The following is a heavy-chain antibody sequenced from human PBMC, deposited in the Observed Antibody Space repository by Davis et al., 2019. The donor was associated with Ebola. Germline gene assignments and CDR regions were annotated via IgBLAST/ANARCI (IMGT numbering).Heavy chain of an antibody. CDR1: GFTFSSYW. CDR3: ARGSSGWYPLDY. D-gene: IGHD6-19*01. V-gene: IGHV3-74*01. CDR2: INSDGSST. Sequence: HTGGFLRLSCAASGFTFSSYWMHWVRQAPGKGLVWVSRINSDGSSTSYADSVKGRFTISRDNAKNTLYLQMNSLRAEDTAVYYCARGSSGWYPLDYWGQGTLVTVSS. J-gene: IGHJ4*02.